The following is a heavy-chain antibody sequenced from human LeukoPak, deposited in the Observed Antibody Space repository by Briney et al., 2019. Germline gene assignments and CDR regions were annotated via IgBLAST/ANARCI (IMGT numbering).Heavy chain of an antibody. J-gene: IGHJ4*02. D-gene: IGHD2-15*01. CDR1: GGSISSSNW. CDR3: SRACCGGGSCYVVDY. Sequence: SETLSLTCAVSGGSISSSNWWSWVRQPPGKGLEWIGEIYHSGRTNYNPSLKSRVTISVDKSKNQFSLKLSSVTAADTAVYYCSRACCGGGSCYVVDYWGQGTLVTVSS. CDR2: IYHSGRT. V-gene: IGHV4-4*02.